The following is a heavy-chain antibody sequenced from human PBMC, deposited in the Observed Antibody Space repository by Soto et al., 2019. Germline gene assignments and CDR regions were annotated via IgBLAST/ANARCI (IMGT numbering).Heavy chain of an antibody. CDR3: ARAVAVPADFDY. CDR2: INAGNGNT. Sequence: ASVKVSCKASGYTFTSYAMNWVRQAPGQRLEWMGWINAGNGNTKYSQKFQGRVTITRDTSASTAYMDLSSLRSEDTAVYYCARAVAVPADFDYWGQGTLVTVSS. V-gene: IGHV1-3*01. J-gene: IGHJ4*02. D-gene: IGHD6-19*01. CDR1: GYTFTSYA.